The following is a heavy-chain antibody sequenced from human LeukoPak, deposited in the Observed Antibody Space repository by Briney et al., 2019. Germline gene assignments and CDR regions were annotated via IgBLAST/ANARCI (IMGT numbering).Heavy chain of an antibody. CDR3: ARDTAVAEGAFDI. CDR1: GGSISSGAYY. Sequence: SETLSLTCTVSGGSISSGAYYWSWVRQPPGQHLESIVYIYYSGSTYYNPSFTSRVTISVDTSKNHFSLDLSAGTAAAADWYFCARDTAVAEGAFDIWGQGTMATVTS. D-gene: IGHD6-19*01. CDR2: IYYSGST. V-gene: IGHV4-30-4*08. J-gene: IGHJ3*02.